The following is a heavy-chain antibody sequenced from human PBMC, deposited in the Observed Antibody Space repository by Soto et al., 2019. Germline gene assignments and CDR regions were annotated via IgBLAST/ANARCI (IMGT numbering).Heavy chain of an antibody. D-gene: IGHD5-12*01. V-gene: IGHV3-21*01. CDR3: ASLGDSGYDDDAFDI. J-gene: IGHJ3*02. CDR1: GFTFSSYS. CDR2: ISSSSSYI. Sequence: GGALRLSCAASGFTFSSYSMNWVRQAPGKGLEWVSSISSSSSYIYYADSVKGRFTISRDNAKNSLYLQMNSLRAEDTAVYYCASLGDSGYDDDAFDIWGQGTMVTVSS.